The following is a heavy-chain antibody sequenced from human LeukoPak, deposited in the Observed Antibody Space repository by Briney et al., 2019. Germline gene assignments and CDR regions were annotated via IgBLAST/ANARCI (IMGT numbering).Heavy chain of an antibody. D-gene: IGHD6-25*01. CDR3: ARAGGVKTAALDLDY. CDR2: IYYSGSA. J-gene: IGHJ4*02. Sequence: PSETLSLTCTVSGGSISDYSWSWVRQPPGKGLEWIGNIYYSGSANHNPSLKSRVTISRDTSKNQFSLKLTSVTTADTAVYYCARAGGVKTAALDLDYWGQGTLVTVSS. V-gene: IGHV4-59*01. CDR1: GGSISDYS.